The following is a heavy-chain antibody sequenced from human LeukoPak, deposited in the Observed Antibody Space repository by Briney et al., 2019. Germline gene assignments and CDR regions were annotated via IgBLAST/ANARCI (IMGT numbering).Heavy chain of an antibody. V-gene: IGHV3-30*18. D-gene: IGHD3-22*01. CDR1: GFTFSSYG. J-gene: IGHJ4*02. CDR3: ANYDSSGYYYVG. CDR2: ISYDGSKK. Sequence: GGSLRLSCAASGFTFSSYGMHWVRQAQGKGLKGLAVISYDGSKKYYADSVKGRFTISRDNSKKTLYLQMNSLRAEDTAVYYCANYDSSGYYYVGWGQGTLVTVSS.